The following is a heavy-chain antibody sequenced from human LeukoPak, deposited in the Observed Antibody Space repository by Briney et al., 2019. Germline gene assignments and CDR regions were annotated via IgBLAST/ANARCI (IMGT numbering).Heavy chain of an antibody. CDR3: ARLLIVVDTGGNYYYGMDV. D-gene: IGHD2-2*01. Sequence: SVKVSCKASGGTFSSYAISWVRQAPGQGLEWMGGVIPIFGTANYAQKFQGRVTITADESTSTAYMELSSLRSEDTAVYYCARLLIVVDTGGNYYYGMDVCGQGTTVTVSS. V-gene: IGHV1-69*13. CDR1: GGTFSSYA. CDR2: VIPIFGTA. J-gene: IGHJ6*02.